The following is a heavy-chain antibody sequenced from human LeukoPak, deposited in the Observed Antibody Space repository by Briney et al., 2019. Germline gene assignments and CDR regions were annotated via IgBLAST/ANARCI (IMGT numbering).Heavy chain of an antibody. D-gene: IGHD3-22*01. CDR3: ARDLRPDWLLLRHNWFDP. J-gene: IGHJ5*02. Sequence: ASVTVSCKASGYTFTSYGISWVRQAPGQGLEWMGWISAYNGNTNYAQKLQGRVTMTTDTSTSTAYMELRSLRSDDTAVYYCARDLRPDWLLLRHNWFDPWGQGTLVTVSS. CDR1: GYTFTSYG. CDR2: ISAYNGNT. V-gene: IGHV1-18*01.